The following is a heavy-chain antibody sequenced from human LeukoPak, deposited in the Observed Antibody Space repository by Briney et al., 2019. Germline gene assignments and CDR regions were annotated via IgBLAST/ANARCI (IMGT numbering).Heavy chain of an antibody. CDR2: INHSGST. D-gene: IGHD3-22*01. V-gene: IGHV4-34*01. CDR1: GGSFSGYY. J-gene: IGHJ4*02. CDR3: ARDHDYDSSGWDY. Sequence: TPSETLSLTCAVYGGSFSGYYWSWIRQPPGKGLEWIGEINHSGSTNYNPSLKSRVTISVDTSKNQFSLKLSSVTAADTAVYYCARDHDYDSSGWDYWGQGTLVTVSS.